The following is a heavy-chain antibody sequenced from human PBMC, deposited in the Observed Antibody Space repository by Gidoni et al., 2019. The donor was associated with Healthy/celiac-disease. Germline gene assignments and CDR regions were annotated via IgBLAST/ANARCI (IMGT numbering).Heavy chain of an antibody. D-gene: IGHD6-19*01. CDR2: IGTAGDP. V-gene: IGHV3-13*05. J-gene: IGHJ2*01. CDR3: ARSSVAGTRLYFDL. Sequence: EVQLVESGGGLVQPGGSLRLSCAASGFTFSSYDMHWVRQATGKGLEWVSAIGTAGDPYYPGSVKGRFTISRENAKNSLYLQMNSLRAGDTAVYYCARSSVAGTRLYFDLWGRGTLVTVSS. CDR1: GFTFSSYD.